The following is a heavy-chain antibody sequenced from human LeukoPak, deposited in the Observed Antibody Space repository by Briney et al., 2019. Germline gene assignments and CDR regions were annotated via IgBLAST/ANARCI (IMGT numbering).Heavy chain of an antibody. V-gene: IGHV1-69-2*01. CDR3: ATGGLRYFDWPHYFDY. Sequence: GASVKVSCKVSGYTFTDYYMHWVQQAPGKGLEWMGLVDPEDGETIYAEKFQGRVTITADTSTDTAYMELGSLRSEDTAVYYCATGGLRYFDWPHYFDYWGQGTLVTVSS. CDR1: GYTFTDYY. J-gene: IGHJ4*02. CDR2: VDPEDGET. D-gene: IGHD3-9*01.